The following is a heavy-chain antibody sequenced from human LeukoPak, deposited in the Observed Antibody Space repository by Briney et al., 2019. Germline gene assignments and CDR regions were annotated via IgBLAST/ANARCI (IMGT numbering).Heavy chain of an antibody. D-gene: IGHD2-15*01. CDR1: GGSISSSSYY. J-gene: IGHJ6*03. CDR3: ARRVGYYYYMDV. CDR2: IYYSGST. Sequence: SETLSLTCTVSGGSISSSSYYWGWIRQPPGKGLEWIGSIYYSGSTYYNPSLESRVTISVDTSKNQFSLKLSSVTAADTAVYYCARRVGYYYYMDVWGKGTTVTVSS. V-gene: IGHV4-39*07.